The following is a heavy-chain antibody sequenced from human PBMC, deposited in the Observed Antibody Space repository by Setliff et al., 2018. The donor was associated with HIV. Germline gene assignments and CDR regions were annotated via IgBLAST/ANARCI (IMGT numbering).Heavy chain of an antibody. Sequence: PSETLSLTCTGSGDSISSGIYYWSWIRQPPGKGLEWIGNIYYSGSTYYNPSLKSRVTISVDTSKNQFSLKLSSVTAADTAMYYCTRVGTYGVGGWFDPWGQGSLVTVSS. CDR1: GDSISSGIYY. J-gene: IGHJ5*02. V-gene: IGHV4-39*07. CDR3: TRVGTYGVGGWFDP. D-gene: IGHD3-16*01. CDR2: IYYSGST.